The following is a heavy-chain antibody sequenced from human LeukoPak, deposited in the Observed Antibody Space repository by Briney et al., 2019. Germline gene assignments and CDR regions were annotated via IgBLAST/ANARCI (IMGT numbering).Heavy chain of an antibody. CDR3: AKDLRAYDWEGQPFDY. Sequence: GGSLRLSCAASGFTFSSYGMHWVRQAPGKGLEWVAVISYDGSNKYYADSVKGRFTISRDNSKNTLYLQMNSLRAEDTAVYYCAKDLRAYDWEGQPFDYWGQGTLVTVSS. CDR1: GFTFSSYG. CDR2: ISYDGSNK. D-gene: IGHD5-12*01. J-gene: IGHJ4*02. V-gene: IGHV3-30*18.